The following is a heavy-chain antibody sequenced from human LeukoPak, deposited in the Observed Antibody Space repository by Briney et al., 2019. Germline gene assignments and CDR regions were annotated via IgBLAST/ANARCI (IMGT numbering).Heavy chain of an antibody. D-gene: IGHD3/OR15-3a*01. Sequence: SETLSLSCTVSGGSISSNSFYWGWIRQSPGKGLQWVGSVYYTGISYYNPSLKSRVIISIDTSKNLFSLNVTSVTAADTAVYYCARGLDRGNYYYMDVWGKGTTVIVSS. CDR3: ARGLDRGNYYYMDV. CDR2: VYYTGIS. V-gene: IGHV4-39*07. J-gene: IGHJ6*03. CDR1: GGSISSNSFY.